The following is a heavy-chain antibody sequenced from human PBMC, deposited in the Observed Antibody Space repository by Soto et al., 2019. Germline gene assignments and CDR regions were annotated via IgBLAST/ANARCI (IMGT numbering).Heavy chain of an antibody. CDR2: IYYSGST. CDR3: ARIYCSGGSCHTDYYFDY. Sequence: SETLSLTCTVSGGSISSGAYYWSWIRQHPGKGLEWIGYIYYSGSTYYNPSLKSRVTISVDTSKNQFSLKLSSVTAADTAVYYCARIYCSGGSCHTDYYFDYWGQGTLVTVSS. J-gene: IGHJ4*02. CDR1: GGSISSGAYY. D-gene: IGHD2-15*01. V-gene: IGHV4-31*03.